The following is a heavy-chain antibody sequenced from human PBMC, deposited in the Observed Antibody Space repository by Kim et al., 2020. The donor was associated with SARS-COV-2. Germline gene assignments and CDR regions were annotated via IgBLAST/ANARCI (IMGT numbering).Heavy chain of an antibody. CDR1: GFTFHNHG. CDR3: AKGTPYYLPLFFEY. D-gene: IGHD3-16*01. CDR2: ISFDGSNK. Sequence: GGSLRLSCTATGFTFHNHGIHWVRQAPGKGLEWVAVISFDGSNKYYADSVKGRFTVSRDNSKNTSYLQMNSLRGEDTAVYYCAKGTPYYLPLFFEYWGQGTLVTVSS. J-gene: IGHJ4*02. V-gene: IGHV3-30*18.